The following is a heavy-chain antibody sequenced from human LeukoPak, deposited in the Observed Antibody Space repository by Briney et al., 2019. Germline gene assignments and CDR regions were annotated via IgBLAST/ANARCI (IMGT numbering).Heavy chain of an antibody. CDR2: IKGDEMTT. CDR3: ARGGLFAYYFDY. CDR1: GFTFTTYW. Sequence: GGSLRLSCAASGFTFTTYWMHWVRQAPGKGLEWVSRIKGDEMTTNYADSVEGRFTISRDNAKNTVYLEINSLRAEDAAVYYCARGGLFAYYFDYWGQGTLVTVSS. J-gene: IGHJ4*02. V-gene: IGHV3-74*01. D-gene: IGHD3-10*02.